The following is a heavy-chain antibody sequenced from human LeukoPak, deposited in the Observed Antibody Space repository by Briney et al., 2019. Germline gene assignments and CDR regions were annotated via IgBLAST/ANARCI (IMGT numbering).Heavy chain of an antibody. J-gene: IGHJ4*02. D-gene: IGHD2-8*01. CDR2: LRGSGDST. CDR3: AKAENGLDY. CDR1: GFTFSSYA. V-gene: IGHV3-23*01. Sequence: GGSLRLSRAACGFTFSSYAVSRLRQAPGKGLASVSTLRGSGDSTYYADSVKGRFTISRDNSKNTLYLQMNSLRAEDAAVYYCAKAENGLDYWGQGTLVTVSS.